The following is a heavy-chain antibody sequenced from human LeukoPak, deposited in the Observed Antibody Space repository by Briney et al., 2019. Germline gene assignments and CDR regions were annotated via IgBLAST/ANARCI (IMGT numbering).Heavy chain of an antibody. J-gene: IGHJ6*03. Sequence: GGSLRLSCAASGFTFSSYWMSWVRQAPGKGLEWVANIKQDGSEKYYVDSVKGRFTISRDNAKNSLYLQMNSLRAEDTAVYYCAREQWLVLHYYYYYMDVWGKGTTVTVSS. CDR2: IKQDGSEK. V-gene: IGHV3-7*01. CDR1: GFTFSSYW. CDR3: AREQWLVLHYYYYYMDV. D-gene: IGHD6-19*01.